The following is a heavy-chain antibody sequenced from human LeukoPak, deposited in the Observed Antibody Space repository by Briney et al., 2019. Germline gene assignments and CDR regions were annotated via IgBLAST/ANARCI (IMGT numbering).Heavy chain of an antibody. J-gene: IGHJ4*02. V-gene: IGHV3-23*01. CDR1: GFTFSSYA. CDR2: IFGSGT. CDR3: AKSIWPQGSRTYDF. D-gene: IGHD2-2*01. Sequence: QPGGSLRVSCAASGFTFSSYAMSWVRQAPGMGLEWVSDIFGSGTYYADSVKGRVTVSRDNSKNTLYLQMNSLRAEDTAVYYCAKSIWPQGSRTYDFWGQGVLVTDSS.